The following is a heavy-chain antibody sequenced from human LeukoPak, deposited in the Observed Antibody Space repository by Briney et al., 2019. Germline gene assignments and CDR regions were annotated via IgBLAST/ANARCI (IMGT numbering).Heavy chain of an antibody. V-gene: IGHV3-23*01. CDR3: ARDAPGVRGVKYYYYMDV. CDR1: GFTLSTYA. CDR2: TSSSDAGT. Sequence: GGSLRLSCAASGFTLSTYAMSWVRQTPGKGLEWVAATSSSDAGTYHADSVRGRFTISRDNSKNTLYLQMKSLRAEDTAVYYCARDAPGVRGVKYYYYMDVWGKGTTVTISS. D-gene: IGHD3-10*01. J-gene: IGHJ6*03.